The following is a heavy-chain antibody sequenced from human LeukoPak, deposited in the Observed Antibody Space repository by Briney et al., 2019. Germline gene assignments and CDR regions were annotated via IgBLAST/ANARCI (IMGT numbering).Heavy chain of an antibody. CDR1: GFTFSSYW. D-gene: IGHD4-17*01. CDR3: ARVNGDYYYYYYMDV. V-gene: IGHV3-74*01. Sequence: PGGSLRLSCAASGFTFSSYWMYWVRQAPGKGLVWVSRINSDGSSTSYADSVKGRFTISRDNAKNTLYLQMNSLRAEDTAVYYCARVNGDYYYYYYMDVWGKGITVTVSS. CDR2: INSDGSST. J-gene: IGHJ6*03.